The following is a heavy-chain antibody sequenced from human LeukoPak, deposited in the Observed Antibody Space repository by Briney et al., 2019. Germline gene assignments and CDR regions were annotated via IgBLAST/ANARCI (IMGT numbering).Heavy chain of an antibody. Sequence: GESLKISCEGSGYSFTNYWIGWVRQMPGKGLEWMGIIYPGDSDTRYSPFFQGQVTISADKSISTAYLQWSSLKASDTAMYYCARSYYYDSSGYCDYWGQGTLVTVSS. V-gene: IGHV5-51*01. D-gene: IGHD3-22*01. CDR2: IYPGDSDT. CDR3: ARSYYYDSSGYCDY. CDR1: GYSFTNYW. J-gene: IGHJ4*02.